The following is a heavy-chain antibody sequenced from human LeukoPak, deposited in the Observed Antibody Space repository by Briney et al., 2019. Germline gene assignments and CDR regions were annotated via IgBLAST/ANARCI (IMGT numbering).Heavy chain of an antibody. Sequence: SETQSLTCAVYGGSFSGYYWSWIRQPLGKGLEWIGEINHSGSTNYNPSLKSRVTISVDTSKNQFSLKLSSVTAADTAVYYCARGRWKNYWGQGTLVTVSS. D-gene: IGHD1-1*01. J-gene: IGHJ4*02. CDR1: GGSFSGYY. V-gene: IGHV4-34*01. CDR2: INHSGST. CDR3: ARGRWKNY.